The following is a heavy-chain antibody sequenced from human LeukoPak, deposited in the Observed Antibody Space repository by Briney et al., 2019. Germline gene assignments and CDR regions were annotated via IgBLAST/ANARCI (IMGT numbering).Heavy chain of an antibody. D-gene: IGHD2-15*01. CDR1: GGSISSYY. CDR3: ARHAGRYCSGGSCYSPWDAFDI. Sequence: SETLSLTCTVSGGSISSYYWSWIRQPPGKGLEWIGYIYYSGSTNYNPSLKSRVTISVDTSKNQFSLKLSSVTAADTAVYYCARHAGRYCSGGSCYSPWDAFDIWGQGTMVTVSS. J-gene: IGHJ3*02. V-gene: IGHV4-59*08. CDR2: IYYSGST.